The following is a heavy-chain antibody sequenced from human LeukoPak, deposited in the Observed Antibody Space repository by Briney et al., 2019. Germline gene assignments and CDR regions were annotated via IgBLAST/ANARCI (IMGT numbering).Heavy chain of an antibody. Sequence: GGSLRLSCAASGFTFSSDGMTWVRQAPGKGLEWVSAISGSGGGTFYADSVKGRLTISRDNSKNTLYLQMNSLRVDDTAVYYCAKDPHRGFDYWGQGTLVTVSS. J-gene: IGHJ4*02. D-gene: IGHD3-16*01. CDR1: GFTFSSDG. CDR3: AKDPHRGFDY. V-gene: IGHV3-23*01. CDR2: ISGSGGGT.